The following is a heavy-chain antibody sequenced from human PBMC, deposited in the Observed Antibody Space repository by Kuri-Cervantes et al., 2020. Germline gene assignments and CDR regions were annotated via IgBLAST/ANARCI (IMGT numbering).Heavy chain of an antibody. CDR3: AKQWGRGYVSAQTHFFDH. CDR2: ISGSGGST. V-gene: IGHV3-23*01. D-gene: IGHD2-15*01. J-gene: IGHJ4*01. CDR1: GFTFSSYA. Sequence: GGSLRLSCAASGFTFSSYAMSWVRQAPGKGLEWVSAISGSGGSTYYAKSVEGRFTVSRDNSRNTLYLQMDNLRTEDSAIYYCAKQWGRGYVSAQTHFFDHWGHGTQVTVSS.